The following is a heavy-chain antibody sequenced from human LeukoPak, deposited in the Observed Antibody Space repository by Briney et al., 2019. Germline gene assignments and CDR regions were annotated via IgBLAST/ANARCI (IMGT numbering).Heavy chain of an antibody. D-gene: IGHD1-14*01. Sequence: GGSLRLSCAASGFTFSNAWMSWVRQAPGKGLEWVGRIKSKTDGGTTDYAAPVKGRFTISRDDSKNTLYLQMNSLKTEDTAVYYCTTRPDYYYYMDVWGKGTTVTVSS. CDR3: TTRPDYYYYMDV. CDR1: GFTFSNAW. J-gene: IGHJ6*03. V-gene: IGHV3-15*01. CDR2: IKSKTDGGTT.